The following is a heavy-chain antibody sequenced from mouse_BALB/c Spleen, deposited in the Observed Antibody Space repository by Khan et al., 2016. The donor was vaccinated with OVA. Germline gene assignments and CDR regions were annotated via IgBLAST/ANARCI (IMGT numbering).Heavy chain of an antibody. D-gene: IGHD1-1*01. CDR2: INPSTGYT. V-gene: IGHV1-7*01. Sequence: QVRLQQSGAELAKPGASVKMSCKASGYTFTSYWMHWVKQRPGQGLEWIGYINPSTGYTEYNQKFKDKATLTAVKSSSTAYIQLSSLTSEDSAVAYCASYYGSSYYWGQGTTLTVSS. CDR1: GYTFTSYW. CDR3: ASYYGSSYY. J-gene: IGHJ2*01.